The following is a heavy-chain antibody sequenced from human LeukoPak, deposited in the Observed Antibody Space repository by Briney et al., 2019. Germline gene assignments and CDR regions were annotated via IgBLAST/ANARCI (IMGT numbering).Heavy chain of an antibody. CDR2: INHSGST. CDR3: ARVFEWQQLVGVDYYYYYMDV. J-gene: IGHJ6*03. CDR1: GGSISRSSYY. Sequence: ASETLSLTCTVSGGSISRSSYYWGWIRQPPGKGLEWIGEINHSGSTNYNPSLKSRVTISVDTSKNQFSLKLSSVTAADTAAYYCARVFEWQQLVGVDYYYYYMDVWGKGTTVTVSS. D-gene: IGHD6-13*01. V-gene: IGHV4-39*07.